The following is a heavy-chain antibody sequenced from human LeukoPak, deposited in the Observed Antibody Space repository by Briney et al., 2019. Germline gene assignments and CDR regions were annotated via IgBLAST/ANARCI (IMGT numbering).Heavy chain of an antibody. D-gene: IGHD4-11*01. Sequence: GRSLRLSCAASGFTFSSYGMHWVRQAPGKGLEWVAVIWYDGSNKYYADSVKGRFTISRDNSKNTLYLQMNSQRAEDTAVYYCARSVGSIFSDAFDIWGQGTMVTVSS. CDR1: GFTFSSYG. J-gene: IGHJ3*02. CDR3: ARSVGSIFSDAFDI. CDR2: IWYDGSNK. V-gene: IGHV3-33*01.